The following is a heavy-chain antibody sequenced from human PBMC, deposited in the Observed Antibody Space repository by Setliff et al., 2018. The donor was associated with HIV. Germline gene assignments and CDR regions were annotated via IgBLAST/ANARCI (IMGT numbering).Heavy chain of an antibody. D-gene: IGHD6-13*01. V-gene: IGHV3-30*02. CDR2: IRYDDTYK. J-gene: IGHJ4*02. CDR3: AKNLYRSTWSPLDY. Sequence: GGSLRLSCAASAFTFSSYGMHWVRQAPGKGLEWVAFIRYDDTYKFYADSVKGRFTISRDNSKNTLYLQMNSLRVVDTAVYFCAKNLYRSTWSPLDYWGQGALVTVSS. CDR1: AFTFSSYG.